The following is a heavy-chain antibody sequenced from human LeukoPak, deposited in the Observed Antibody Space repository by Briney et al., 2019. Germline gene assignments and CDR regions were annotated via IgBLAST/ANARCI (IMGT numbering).Heavy chain of an antibody. CDR1: GDSISSSSYY. V-gene: IGHV4-39*07. Sequence: PSETLSLTCSVSGDSISSSSYYWGWIRQPPGKGLEWIGNIYNSGSTYYNPSLKSRVTISLDMSKNQFSLNLTSVTAADTAVYYCARGGHYGDYVGDFDYWGQGTLVTVSS. D-gene: IGHD4-17*01. J-gene: IGHJ4*02. CDR2: IYNSGST. CDR3: ARGGHYGDYVGDFDY.